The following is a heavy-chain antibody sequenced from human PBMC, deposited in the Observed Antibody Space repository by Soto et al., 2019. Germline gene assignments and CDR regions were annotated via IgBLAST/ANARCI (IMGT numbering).Heavy chain of an antibody. CDR1: GITISNYF. Sequence: QVQLVESVGGVVQPGRSLRVSCAACGITISNYFMYWVRQAPGKGLEWVAAISYDGSNKHYSDSVKGRFTSSRDNSKNTLLLQMNRLRDEDTAVYYCVAGDQYYAMGAWGQGTTVAVSS. CDR2: ISYDGSNK. CDR3: VAGDQYYAMGA. D-gene: IGHD2-2*01. J-gene: IGHJ6*02. V-gene: IGHV3-30-3*01.